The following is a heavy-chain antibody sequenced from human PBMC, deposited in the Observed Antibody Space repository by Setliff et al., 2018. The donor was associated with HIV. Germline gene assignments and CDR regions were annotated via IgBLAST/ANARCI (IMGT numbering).Heavy chain of an antibody. CDR2: ISHSGIT. CDR1: GGSISSNSHY. J-gene: IGHJ2*01. D-gene: IGHD4-17*01. V-gene: IGHV4-39*07. CDR3: GTVTSGHWYFDL. Sequence: SETLSLTCTVSGGSISSNSHYWGWIRQPPGKGLEWIGSISHSGITYYNSSLKSRVTISVDTSKNQFSLKLTSVTAADTAVYYCGTVTSGHWYFDLWGRGTLVTVSS.